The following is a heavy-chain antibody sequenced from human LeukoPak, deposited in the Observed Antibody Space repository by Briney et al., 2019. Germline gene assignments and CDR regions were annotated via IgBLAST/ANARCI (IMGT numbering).Heavy chain of an antibody. V-gene: IGHV3-48*03. Sequence: PGGFLRLSCAASGFTFSSYEMNWVRQAPGKGLEWVSYISSNGNTIYYADSVKGRFIFSRDNAKNSLDLQMNSLRAEDTAVYYCARKQYSGSYLYFDYWGQGTLVTVSS. J-gene: IGHJ4*02. D-gene: IGHD1-26*01. CDR2: ISSNGNTI. CDR1: GFTFSSYE. CDR3: ARKQYSGSYLYFDY.